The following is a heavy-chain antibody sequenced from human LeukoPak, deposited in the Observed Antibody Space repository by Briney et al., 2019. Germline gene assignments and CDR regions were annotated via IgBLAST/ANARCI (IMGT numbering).Heavy chain of an antibody. D-gene: IGHD2-15*01. V-gene: IGHV3-23*01. J-gene: IGHJ4*02. CDR1: GFTFSSYA. CDR2: ISGSGAST. CDR3: AKEFRAGGCYGDF. Sequence: GGSLRLSCAASGFTFSSYAMSWVRQAPGKGLAWVSAISGSGASTYYADFVKGRFIISRDHSKNTLYLQMNTLRAEDTAIYYCAKEFRAGGCYGDFWGLGTLVTVSS.